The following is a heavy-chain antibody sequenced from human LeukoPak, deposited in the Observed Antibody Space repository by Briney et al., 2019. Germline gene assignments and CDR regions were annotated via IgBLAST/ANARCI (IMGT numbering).Heavy chain of an antibody. V-gene: IGHV3-11*05. J-gene: IGHJ5*02. D-gene: IGHD2-15*01. Sequence: GGSLRLSCAASGFKFDDYGMSWVRQAPGKGLEWVSYISSSSSYTNYADSVKGRFTISRDNAKNSLYLQMNSLRAEDTAVYYCARDGPSLGYCSGGSCYPRHHWFDPWGQGTLVTVSS. CDR2: ISSSSSYT. CDR1: GFKFDDYG. CDR3: ARDGPSLGYCSGGSCYPRHHWFDP.